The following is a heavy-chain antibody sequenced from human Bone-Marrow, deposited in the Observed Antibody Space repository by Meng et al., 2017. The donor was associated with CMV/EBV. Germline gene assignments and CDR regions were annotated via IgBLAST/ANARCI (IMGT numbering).Heavy chain of an antibody. J-gene: IGHJ3*01. D-gene: IGHD2-2*01. V-gene: IGHV3-7*03. Sequence: GESLKISCAASGFTFSSYWMSWVRQAPGKGLEWVANINQDGSQKNYVDSVKGRFTISRDNANNSLYLHMNSLRAEDTAIYYCARDPRFFQLWGQGTMVTVSS. CDR3: ARDPRFFQL. CDR1: GFTFSSYW. CDR2: INQDGSQK.